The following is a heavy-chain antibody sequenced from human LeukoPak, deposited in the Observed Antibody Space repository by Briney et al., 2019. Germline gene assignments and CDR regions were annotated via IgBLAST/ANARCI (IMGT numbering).Heavy chain of an antibody. J-gene: IGHJ4*02. CDR1: GYTFTDYY. CDR3: ARGEGSSIDY. D-gene: IGHD6-13*01. V-gene: IGHV1-2*02. CDR2: INPNSGGT. Sequence: AASVKVSCKASGYTFTDYYMHWVRQAPGQGLEWMVWINPNSGGTNYAQKFQGRVTMTIDTSISTAYLEVTRLTSDDTALYYCARGEGSSIDYWGQGTLVTVSS.